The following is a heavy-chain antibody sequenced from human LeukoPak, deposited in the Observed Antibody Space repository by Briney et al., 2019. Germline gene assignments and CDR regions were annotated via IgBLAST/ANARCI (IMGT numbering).Heavy chain of an antibody. CDR3: AREPIGPGPELDY. Sequence: GGSLRLSCAASGFTFSSYSMNWVRQAPGKGLEWVSYISSSSSTIYYADSVKGRFTISRDNAKNPLYLQMNGLRAEDTAVYYCAREPIGPGPELDYWGQGTLVTVSS. CDR1: GFTFSSYS. CDR2: ISSSSSTI. D-gene: IGHD1-14*01. V-gene: IGHV3-48*04. J-gene: IGHJ4*02.